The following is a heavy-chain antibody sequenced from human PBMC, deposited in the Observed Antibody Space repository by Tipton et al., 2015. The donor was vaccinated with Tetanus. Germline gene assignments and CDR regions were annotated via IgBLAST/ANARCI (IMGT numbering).Heavy chain of an antibody. D-gene: IGHD2-15*01. CDR3: AREADWSGGSCFSGGFDN. Sequence: SLRLSCAASGFIFSSYCIHWVRQAPGKGLVWVAGSCNDGTDAYYADSVKGRFTISRDNSKNTLYLEMNSLRAGDTGLCYCAREADWSGGSCFSGGFDNWGQGAPGTVSS. J-gene: IGHJ4*02. CDR2: SCNDGTDA. CDR1: GFIFSSYC. V-gene: IGHV3-33*01.